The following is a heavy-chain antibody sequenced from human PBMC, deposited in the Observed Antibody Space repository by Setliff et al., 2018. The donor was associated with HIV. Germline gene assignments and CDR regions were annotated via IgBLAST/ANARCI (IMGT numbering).Heavy chain of an antibody. J-gene: IGHJ4*02. CDR3: ARGLNYYGSGSYLPLGY. CDR1: GGSISTSNYY. D-gene: IGHD3-10*01. Sequence: SETLSLTCILSGGSISTSNYYWTWIRQPPGKGLEWIGEIDHSGSTKYRASLKSRVTISIDTSKNQISLKLSSVTAADTAVYYCARGLNYYGSGSYLPLGYWGQGTLVTVSS. V-gene: IGHV4-39*07. CDR2: IDHSGST.